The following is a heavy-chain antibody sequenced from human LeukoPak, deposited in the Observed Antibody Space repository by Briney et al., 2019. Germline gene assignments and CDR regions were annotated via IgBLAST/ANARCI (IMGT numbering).Heavy chain of an antibody. D-gene: IGHD3-10*01. CDR1: GYTFTSYY. CDR3: ARDSDYGSGSYYRPFDY. Sequence: ASVKVSCKASGYTFTSYYMHWVRQAPGQGHEWMGIINPSGGSTSYAQKFQGRVTMTRDTSTSTVYMELSSLRSEDTAVYYCARDSDYGSGSYYRPFDYWGQGTLVTVSS. J-gene: IGHJ4*02. CDR2: INPSGGST. V-gene: IGHV1-46*01.